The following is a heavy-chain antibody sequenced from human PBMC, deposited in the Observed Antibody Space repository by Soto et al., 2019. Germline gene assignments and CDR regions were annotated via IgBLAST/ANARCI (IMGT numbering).Heavy chain of an antibody. CDR3: AREFPVRYDDYYDGMDV. CDR2: IYQSAST. J-gene: IGHJ6*02. CDR1: GGSISSSNC. V-gene: IGHV4-4*02. Sequence: QVQLQESGPGLVKPSGTLSLTCAVSGGSISSSNCWSWVRQPPGKGLEWIGEIYQSASTNYNPSLKSRVTISVDKSKNQFSLKLSSVTAADTAVYYCAREFPVRYDDYYDGMDVWGQGTTVTVSS. D-gene: IGHD3-16*01.